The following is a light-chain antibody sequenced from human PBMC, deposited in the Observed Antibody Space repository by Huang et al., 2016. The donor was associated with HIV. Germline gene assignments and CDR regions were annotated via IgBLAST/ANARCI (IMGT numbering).Light chain of an antibody. CDR1: QGISSY. CDR2: AAS. J-gene: IGKJ3*01. CDR3: QHLNTYPLT. Sequence: IQLTQSPSSLSASVGDRVTITCRASQGISSYLAWYQQKPGKAPKLLIYAASTLQSGFPLRFSGSGSGTDFTLTISSLQPEDFATYYCQHLNTYPLTFGPGTKVDIK. V-gene: IGKV1-9*01.